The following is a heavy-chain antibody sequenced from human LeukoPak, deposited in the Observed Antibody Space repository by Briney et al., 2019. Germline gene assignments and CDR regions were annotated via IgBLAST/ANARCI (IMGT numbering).Heavy chain of an antibody. CDR2: INPNSGGT. V-gene: IGHV1-2*06. CDR3: ARGDSRGDYCYYYMDV. D-gene: IGHD2-21*02. Sequence: ASVKVSCKASGYTFTGYYMHWVRQAPGQGLEWMGRINPNSGGTNYAQKFQGRVTMTRDTSISTAYMELSRLRSDDTAVYYCARGDSRGDYCYYYMDVWGKGTTVTVSS. J-gene: IGHJ6*03. CDR1: GYTFTGYY.